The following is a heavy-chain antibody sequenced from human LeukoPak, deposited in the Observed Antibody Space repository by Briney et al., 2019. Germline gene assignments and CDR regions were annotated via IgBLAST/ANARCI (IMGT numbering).Heavy chain of an antibody. CDR1: GFTFSSYA. CDR3: AMEWELQAFDY. D-gene: IGHD1-26*01. CDR2: ISYDGSNK. J-gene: IGHJ4*02. V-gene: IGHV3-30*04. Sequence: PGGSLRLSCAASGFTFSSYAMHWVRQAPGKGLEWVAVISYDGSNKYYADSVKGRFTISRDNSKNTLYLQMNSLRAEDTAVYYCAMEWELQAFDYWGQGTLVTVSS.